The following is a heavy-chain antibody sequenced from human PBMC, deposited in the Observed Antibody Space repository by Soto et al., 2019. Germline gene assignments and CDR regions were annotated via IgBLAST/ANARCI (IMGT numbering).Heavy chain of an antibody. V-gene: IGHV3-23*01. CDR1: GFTFSSRC. CDR2: ISGGGDNT. Sequence: GGSLRLSCVASGFTFSSRCMAWARQTPGKGLEWVSVISGGGDNTYYADSVKGRFTISRDNSRNTVYLQMNSLRAEDSAVYYCAKGTLIRLVDSWGQGTLVTVSS. D-gene: IGHD1-1*01. CDR3: AKGTLIRLVDS. J-gene: IGHJ4*02.